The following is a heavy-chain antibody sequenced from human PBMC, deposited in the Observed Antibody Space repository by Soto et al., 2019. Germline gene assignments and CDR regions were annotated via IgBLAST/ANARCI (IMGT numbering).Heavy chain of an antibody. V-gene: IGHV3-23*01. CDR3: ARDRGGYGPPDV. CDR2: ISGSGGST. CDR1: GFTFSSYA. J-gene: IGHJ6*02. Sequence: GDLRLSCASSGFTFSSYAMSWVRQAPGKGLEWVSAISGSGGSTYYADSVKGRFTISRDNAKNSLYLQMNSLRVEDTAVYYCARDRGGYGPPDVWGQGTTVTVSS. D-gene: IGHD3-10*01.